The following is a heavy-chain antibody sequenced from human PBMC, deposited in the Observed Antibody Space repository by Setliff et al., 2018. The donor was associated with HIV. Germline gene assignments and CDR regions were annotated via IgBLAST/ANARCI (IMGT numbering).Heavy chain of an antibody. CDR1: GHAISSGYY. Sequence: SETLSLTCAVSGHAISSGYYWGWIRRPPGKGLEWIGNIYHSGSTYYNPSLKSRVAISVDTSKNQFSLKLSSVTAADTAVYYCARSWLLRGLYYFDFWGQGTLVTVSS. CDR3: ARSWLLRGLYYFDF. J-gene: IGHJ4*02. V-gene: IGHV4-38-2*01. CDR2: IYHSGST. D-gene: IGHD2-21*01.